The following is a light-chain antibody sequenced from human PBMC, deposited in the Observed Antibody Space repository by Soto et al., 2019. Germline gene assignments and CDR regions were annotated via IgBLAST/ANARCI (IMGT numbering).Light chain of an antibody. CDR1: STDVGGYNF. CDR2: EVT. V-gene: IGLV2-14*01. Sequence: ALTQPASVSGSLGQSITMSCTGTSTDVGGYNFVSWYQQHPDKAPKLLIYEVTNRPSGVSNRFSGSKSGNTASLTISGLQAEDEADYYCSSYTSTGTPVFGTGTKVTVL. J-gene: IGLJ1*01. CDR3: SSYTSTGTPV.